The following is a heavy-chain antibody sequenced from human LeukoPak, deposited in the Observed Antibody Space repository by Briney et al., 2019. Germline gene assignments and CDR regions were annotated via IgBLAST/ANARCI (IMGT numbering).Heavy chain of an antibody. CDR2: IGVAANT. V-gene: IGHV3-13*01. CDR3: ARSSYSSSPSV. D-gene: IGHD6-6*01. J-gene: IGHJ3*01. Sequence: GGSLRLSCAASGFTFSSYDMHWVRQATGKGLEWVSAIGVAANTFYSGSVKGRFTISRENAKNSLYLLMSSLRAEDTAVYYCARSSYSSSPSVWGQGTMVTVSS. CDR1: GFTFSSYD.